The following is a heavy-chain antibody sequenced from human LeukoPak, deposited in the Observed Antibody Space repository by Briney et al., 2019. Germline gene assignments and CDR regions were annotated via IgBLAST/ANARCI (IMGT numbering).Heavy chain of an antibody. CDR3: ARTYHYDSSGYYGPFDY. J-gene: IGHJ4*02. CDR2: ISSSGSTI. V-gene: IGHV3-48*03. D-gene: IGHD3-22*01. Sequence: SGGSLRLSCAASGFTFSSYEMNWVRQAPGKGLEWVSYISSSGSTIYYADSVKGRFTISRDNSKNTLYLQMNSLRVEDTAVYYCARTYHYDSSGYYGPFDYWGQGNLVTVSS. CDR1: GFTFSSYE.